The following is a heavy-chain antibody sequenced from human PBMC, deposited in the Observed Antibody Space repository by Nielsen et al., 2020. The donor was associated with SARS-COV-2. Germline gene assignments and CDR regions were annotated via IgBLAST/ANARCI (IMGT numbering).Heavy chain of an antibody. CDR3: ARKSGIAVAGNWYFDL. D-gene: IGHD6-19*01. V-gene: IGHV1-3*01. CDR2: INAGNGNT. Sequence: GESLKISCAASGFTFSSYSMNWVRQAPGQRLEWMGWINAGNGNTKYSQKFQGRVTITRDTSASTAYMELSSLRSEDTAVYYCARKSGIAVAGNWYFDLWGRGTLVTVSS. J-gene: IGHJ2*01. CDR1: GFTFSSYS.